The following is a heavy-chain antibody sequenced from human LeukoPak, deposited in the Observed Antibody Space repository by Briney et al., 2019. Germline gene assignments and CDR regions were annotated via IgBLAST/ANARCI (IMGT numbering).Heavy chain of an antibody. D-gene: IGHD5-18*01. CDR1: GFSFSSYA. CDR2: ISDDDHTT. Sequence: PGGSLRLSWAASGFSFSSYAMRLVRQAAGMGPQWVSSISDDDHTTYYADSLKGRFTIARDNSQNTVYLMMNNLGDDDTAVYYCVKEGEGYSYAPKSGPPTWGPGTLVTVSS. V-gene: IGHV3-23*01. CDR3: VKEGEGYSYAPKSGPPT. J-gene: IGHJ5*02.